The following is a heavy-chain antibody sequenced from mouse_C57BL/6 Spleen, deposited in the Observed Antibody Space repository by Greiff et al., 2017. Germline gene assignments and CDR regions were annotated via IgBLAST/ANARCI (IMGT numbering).Heavy chain of an antibody. Sequence: QVQLQQPGAELVKPGASVKVSCKASGYTFTSYWMHWVKQRPGQGLEWIGRVHPSDSDTNYNQKFKGKATLTVDKSSSTAYMQLSSLTSEDSAVYYCAIHYSKSYYYAMDYWGQGTSVTVSS. CDR2: VHPSDSDT. CDR3: AIHYSKSYYYAMDY. V-gene: IGHV1-74*01. D-gene: IGHD2-5*01. J-gene: IGHJ4*01. CDR1: GYTFTSYW.